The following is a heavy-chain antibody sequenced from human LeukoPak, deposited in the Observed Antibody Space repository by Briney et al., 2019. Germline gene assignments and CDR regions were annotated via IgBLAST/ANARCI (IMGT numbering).Heavy chain of an antibody. J-gene: IGHJ4*02. CDR2: ISSSSNYI. Sequence: PGGSLRLSCGASGFTFSSCSMDWVRQPPGKGLEWISSISSSSNYIYYADSVKGRFTISRDNAKNALYLQMNSLRAEDTAVYYCAREVVVAANNLDYGGQGTLVTVSS. CDR3: AREVVVAANNLDY. V-gene: IGHV3-21*01. CDR1: GFTFSSCS. D-gene: IGHD2-15*01.